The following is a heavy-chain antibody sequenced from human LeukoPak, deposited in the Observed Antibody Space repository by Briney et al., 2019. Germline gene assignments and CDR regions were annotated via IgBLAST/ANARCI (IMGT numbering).Heavy chain of an antibody. V-gene: IGHV4-34*01. J-gene: IGHJ3*02. CDR2: INHSGST. CDR1: GGSFSGYY. Sequence: SETLSLTCAVYGGSFSGYYWSWIRQPPGKGLEWIGEINHSGSTNYNPSLKSRVTISVDTSKNQFSLKLSSVTAADTAVYYCARLITGTTAAFDIWGQGTMVTVSS. CDR3: ARLITGTTAAFDI. D-gene: IGHD1-7*01.